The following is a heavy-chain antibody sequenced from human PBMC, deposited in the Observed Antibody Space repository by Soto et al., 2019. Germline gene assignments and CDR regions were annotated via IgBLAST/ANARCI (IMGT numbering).Heavy chain of an antibody. D-gene: IGHD2-21*02. V-gene: IGHV1-46*01. J-gene: IGHJ4*02. Sequence: ASVKVCCKACGDGLGSCYMQWVRQAPGQGLEWMGMINPSGGRTSYAQKFHDRVTMTRDTSTNPVYMELSSLRSDDTAVYYCARTYCAADCPRRDSAYWGQGTLVPVSS. CDR3: ARTYCAADCPRRDSAY. CDR1: GDGLGSCY. CDR2: INPSGGRT.